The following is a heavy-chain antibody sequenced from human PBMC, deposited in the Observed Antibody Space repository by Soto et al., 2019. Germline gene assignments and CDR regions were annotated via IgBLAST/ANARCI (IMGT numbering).Heavy chain of an antibody. V-gene: IGHV1-69*11. D-gene: IGHD3-16*02. Sequence: QVHLVQSGTEVQKPGSSVKVSCKASGGTFSSSGFSWVRQAPGQGLEWMGMIVPSLDTTNYAQKFQARVTITADEVTSTAYMELRRLRSEDTAVYYCARWPQPRYTADPYAVDVWGQGTRVIVSS. CDR1: GGTFSSSG. CDR3: ARWPQPRYTADPYAVDV. CDR2: IVPSLDTT. J-gene: IGHJ6*02.